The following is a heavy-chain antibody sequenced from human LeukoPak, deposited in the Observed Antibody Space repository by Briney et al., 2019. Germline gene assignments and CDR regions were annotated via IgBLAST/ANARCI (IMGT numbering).Heavy chain of an antibody. V-gene: IGHV5-51*01. Sequence: GESLKISCKGSGYSFTSYWIGWVRQMPGKGLEWMGIIYPGDSDTRYSPSFQGQVTISADKSISTAYLQWSSLKASDTAMYYCARHSIWSSSWGYYGMDVWGQGTTVTVSS. D-gene: IGHD6-13*01. CDR2: IYPGDSDT. J-gene: IGHJ6*02. CDR1: GYSFTSYW. CDR3: ARHSIWSSSWGYYGMDV.